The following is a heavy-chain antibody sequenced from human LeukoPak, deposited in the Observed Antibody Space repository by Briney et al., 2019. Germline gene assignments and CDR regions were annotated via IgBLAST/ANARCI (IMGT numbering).Heavy chain of an antibody. Sequence: SETLSLTCAVSGGSISSGGYSWSWIRQPPGKDLEWIGYIYHSGSTYYNPSLKSRVTISVDRSKNQFPLKLSSVTAADTAVYYCARGSSGWTTSWFDPWGQGTLVTVSS. V-gene: IGHV4-30-2*01. D-gene: IGHD6-19*01. CDR3: ARGSSGWTTSWFDP. J-gene: IGHJ5*02. CDR2: IYHSGST. CDR1: GGSISSGGYS.